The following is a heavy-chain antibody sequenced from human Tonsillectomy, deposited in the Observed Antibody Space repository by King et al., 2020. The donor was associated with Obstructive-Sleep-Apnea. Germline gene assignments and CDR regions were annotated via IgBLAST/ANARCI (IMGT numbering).Heavy chain of an antibody. CDR3: ARGGGNSILSPFDY. Sequence: VQLVESGGGLVQPGGSLRLSCAASGFTVSSNYMSWVRQAPGKGLEWVSVIYSGGSTYYADSVKGRFTISRDNSKNTLYLQMNSLRDEDTAVYYCARGGGNSILSPFDYWGQGTLGTVSS. V-gene: IGHV3-66*01. D-gene: IGHD4-23*01. CDR1: GFTVSSNY. CDR2: IYSGGST. J-gene: IGHJ4*02.